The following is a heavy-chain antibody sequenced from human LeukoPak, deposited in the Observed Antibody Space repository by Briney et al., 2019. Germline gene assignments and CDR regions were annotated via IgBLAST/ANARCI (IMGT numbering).Heavy chain of an antibody. CDR3: ARGLYSSGYIDGDYYYYYGMDV. D-gene: IGHD6-19*01. CDR2: IIPIFGTA. Sequence: SVKVSCKASGYTFTSYGISWVRQAPGQGLEWMGGIIPIFGTANYAQKFQGRVTITADESTSTAYMELSSLRSEDTAVYYCARGLYSSGYIDGDYYYYYGMDVWGQGTTVTVSS. V-gene: IGHV1-69*13. J-gene: IGHJ6*02. CDR1: GYTFTSYG.